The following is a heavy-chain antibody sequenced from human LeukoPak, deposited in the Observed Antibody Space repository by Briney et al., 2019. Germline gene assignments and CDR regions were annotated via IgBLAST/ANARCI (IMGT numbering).Heavy chain of an antibody. J-gene: IGHJ3*02. CDR3: ARGDAIIGVVIIPGASDI. CDR1: GGSISSGGYY. D-gene: IGHD3-3*01. CDR2: IYYSGTT. V-gene: IGHV4-31*03. Sequence: PSQTLSLTCTASGGSISSGGYYWNWIRQHPGKGLEWIGYIYYSGTTSYNPSLKTRVTISVDTSKNQFSLKLSSVTAADTAVYYCARGDAIIGVVIIPGASDIWGQGTMVTVSS.